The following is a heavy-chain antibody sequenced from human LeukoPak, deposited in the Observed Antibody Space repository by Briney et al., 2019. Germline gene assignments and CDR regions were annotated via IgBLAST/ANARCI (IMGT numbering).Heavy chain of an antibody. Sequence: SETLSLTCGVSGGSITTTNWWTWVRQPPGKGLEWIGEVRLDGRTNYNPSLESRLTISVDLSENHISLRLTSVTAADTAVYYCAREGGFYRPLDYSGQGTLVTVSS. CDR3: AREGGFYRPLDY. CDR2: VRLDGRT. CDR1: GGSITTTNW. D-gene: IGHD3-3*01. V-gene: IGHV4-4*02. J-gene: IGHJ4*02.